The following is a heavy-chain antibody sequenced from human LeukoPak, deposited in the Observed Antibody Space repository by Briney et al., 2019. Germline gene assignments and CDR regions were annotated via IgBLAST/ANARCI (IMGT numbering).Heavy chain of an antibody. Sequence: VASVKVSCKASGYTFTGYDINWVRQATGQGLEWMGWMNPNSGNTGYAQKFQGRVTITRNTSISTAYMELSSLRSEDTAVYYCARGLDQLLNIRWYNWFDPWGQGTLVTVSS. V-gene: IGHV1-8*03. J-gene: IGHJ5*02. CDR2: MNPNSGNT. CDR1: GYTFTGYD. D-gene: IGHD2-2*01. CDR3: ARGLDQLLNIRWYNWFDP.